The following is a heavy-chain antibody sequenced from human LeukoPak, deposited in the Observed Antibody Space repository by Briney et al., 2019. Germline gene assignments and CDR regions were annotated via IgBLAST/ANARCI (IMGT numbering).Heavy chain of an antibody. CDR2: ISTSGST. V-gene: IGHV4-4*07. CDR3: ARVSHYYDSSGYYYVRAFDI. J-gene: IGHJ3*02. CDR1: GGSISSYY. Sequence: SETLSLTCTVSGGSISSYYWSWVRQPAGKGLEWIGRISTSGSTNYNPSLKSRVTMSVDTSNNQFSLKLSSVTAADTAVYYCARVSHYYDSSGYYYVRAFDIWGQGTMVTVSS. D-gene: IGHD3-22*01.